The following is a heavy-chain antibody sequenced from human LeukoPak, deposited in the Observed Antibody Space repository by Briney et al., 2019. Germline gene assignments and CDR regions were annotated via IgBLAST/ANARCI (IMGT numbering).Heavy chain of an antibody. Sequence: KPSETLSLTCAVYGGSFSAYYWSWIRQPPGKGLEWIGEINHSGSTNYNPSLKSRVTISVDTSKNLFSLRLSAVTAADTAVYYCARKYYYYMDVWGKGTTVTVSS. J-gene: IGHJ6*03. V-gene: IGHV4-34*01. CDR2: INHSGST. CDR3: ARKYYYYMDV. CDR1: GGSFSAYY.